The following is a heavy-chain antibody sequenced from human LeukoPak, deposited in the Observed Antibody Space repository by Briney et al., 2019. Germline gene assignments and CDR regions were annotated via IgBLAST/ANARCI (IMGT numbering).Heavy chain of an antibody. D-gene: IGHD3-22*01. V-gene: IGHV3-74*01. CDR3: ARDRVDSSGYYYFY. Sequence: GGSLRLSCAASGFTFSSYGMSWVRQAPGKGLVWVSRINSDGSSASYADSVKGRFTISRDNAKNTLYLQMNSLRAEDTAVYYCARDRVDSSGYYYFYWGQGTLVTVSS. J-gene: IGHJ4*02. CDR1: GFTFSSYG. CDR2: INSDGSSA.